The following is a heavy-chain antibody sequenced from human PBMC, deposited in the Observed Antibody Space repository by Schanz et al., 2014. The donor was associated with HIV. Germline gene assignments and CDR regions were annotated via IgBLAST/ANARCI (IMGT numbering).Heavy chain of an antibody. CDR1: GFIFSSYG. J-gene: IGHJ6*02. CDR2: ISYDGSSK. V-gene: IGHV3-30*03. D-gene: IGHD5-18*01. CDR3: ARDLTGYFTMDA. Sequence: QVQLVESGGGVVQPGRSLRLSCAASGFIFSSYGMHWVRQAPGKGLEWVAVISYDGSSKYYADSVQGRFTISRDNSKDTLYLEMNSLREDDTAVYSCARDLTGYFTMDAWGQGTTVTVYS.